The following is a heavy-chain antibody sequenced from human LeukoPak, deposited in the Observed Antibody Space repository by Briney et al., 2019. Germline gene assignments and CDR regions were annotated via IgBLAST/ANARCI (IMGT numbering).Heavy chain of an antibody. Sequence: GGSLRLSCAASGFTFSNYAMGWVRQAPGKGLEWVSSIVGDASKMYYADSVKGRFTISSDGSRNMLFLHMSRLRAEDTAIYYCARQPYNYYYLDVWGKGTTVTVSS. CDR2: IVGDASKM. D-gene: IGHD1-14*01. CDR3: ARQPYNYYYLDV. V-gene: IGHV3-23*01. CDR1: GFTFSNYA. J-gene: IGHJ6*03.